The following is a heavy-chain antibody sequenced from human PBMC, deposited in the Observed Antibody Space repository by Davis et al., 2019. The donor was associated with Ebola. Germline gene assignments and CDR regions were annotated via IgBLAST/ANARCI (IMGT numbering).Heavy chain of an antibody. CDR1: GFTFSTYA. D-gene: IGHD6-13*01. J-gene: IGHJ6*04. Sequence: GGSLRLSCAASGFTFSTYAMSWVRQAPGKGLEWVSSISSSSSYIYYADSVKGRFTISRDNAKNSLYLQMNSLRAEDTAVYYCARDSGQQLVQDYYYYYGMDVWGKGTTVTVSS. CDR2: ISSSSSYI. CDR3: ARDSGQQLVQDYYYYYGMDV. V-gene: IGHV3-21*01.